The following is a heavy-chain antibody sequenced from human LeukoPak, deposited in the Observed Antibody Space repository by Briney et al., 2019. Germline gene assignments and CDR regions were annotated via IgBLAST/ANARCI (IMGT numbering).Heavy chain of an antibody. CDR3: ARAQTLSFSPFDY. J-gene: IGHJ4*02. Sequence: PGGSLRLSCAASGFTFSSYAMHWVRQAPGKGLEWAAVISYDGSNKYYADSVKGRFTISRDNSKNTLYLQMNSLRAEDTAVYYCARAQTLSFSPFDYWGQGTLVTVSS. CDR1: GFTFSSYA. CDR2: ISYDGSNK. D-gene: IGHD3-3*02. V-gene: IGHV3-30-3*01.